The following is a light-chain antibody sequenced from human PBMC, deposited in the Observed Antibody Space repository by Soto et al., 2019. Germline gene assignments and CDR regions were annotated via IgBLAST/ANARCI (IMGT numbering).Light chain of an antibody. CDR1: SSDVGSSNL. CDR3: YSNAGGPWV. CDR2: DVS. Sequence: QSVLTQPASVSGSPGQSITISCTGTSSDVGSSNLVSWYQQHPGKAPKLMIHDVSQRPSGVSHRFSGSKSANTASLTISGLQAEDEADYYCYSNAGGPWVFGGGTKLTVL. J-gene: IGLJ3*02. V-gene: IGLV2-23*02.